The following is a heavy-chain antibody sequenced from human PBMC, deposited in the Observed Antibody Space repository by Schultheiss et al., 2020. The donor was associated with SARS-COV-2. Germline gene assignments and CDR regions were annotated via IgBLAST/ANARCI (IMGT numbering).Heavy chain of an antibody. J-gene: IGHJ4*02. D-gene: IGHD5/OR15-5a*01. V-gene: IGHV4-34*01. CDR1: GGSFSERY. Sequence: SETLSLTCGVHGGSFSERYWTWIRQAPGKGLEWIGEINDGGNTNYSPSLSSRVTVSVDTSKRQFSLRLASVTPADTALYYCARGRGLRTFTSVYDNSRWGIDSWGPGTLVTISS. CDR2: INDGGNT. CDR3: ARGRGLRTFTSVYDNSRWGIDS.